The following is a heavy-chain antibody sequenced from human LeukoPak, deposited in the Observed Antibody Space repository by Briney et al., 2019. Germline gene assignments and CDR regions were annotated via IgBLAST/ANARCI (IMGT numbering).Heavy chain of an antibody. J-gene: IGHJ4*02. Sequence: GGSLRLSCAASGFTVRSNYMSWVRQAPGKGLEWVANIKQDRSEIYYVDSVKGRFTVSRDNSKNTLYLQMNSLRAEDTAVYYCASGGYCSGGSCHLWGQGTLVTVSS. CDR3: ASGGYCSGGSCHL. CDR1: GFTVRSNY. D-gene: IGHD2-15*01. CDR2: IKQDRSEI. V-gene: IGHV3-7*01.